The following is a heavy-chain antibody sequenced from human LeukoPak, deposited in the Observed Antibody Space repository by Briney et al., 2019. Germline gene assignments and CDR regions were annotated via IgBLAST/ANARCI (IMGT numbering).Heavy chain of an antibody. CDR3: ARYYHYYYYMDV. J-gene: IGHJ6*03. CDR1: GGSFSGYY. V-gene: IGHV4-34*01. Sequence: SETLSLTCAVYGGSFSGYYWSWIRQPPGKGLEWIGEINHSGSTDYNPSLKSRVTISVDTSKNQFSLKLSSVTAADTAVYYCARYYHYYYYMDVWGKGPRSPFP. CDR2: INHSGST.